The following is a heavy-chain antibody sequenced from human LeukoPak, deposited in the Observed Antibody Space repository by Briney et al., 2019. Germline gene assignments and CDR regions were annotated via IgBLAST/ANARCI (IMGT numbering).Heavy chain of an antibody. CDR3: AKGVLGAGSLLEYFQH. CDR2: ITTDGSGA. V-gene: IGHV3-23*01. J-gene: IGHJ1*01. D-gene: IGHD3-10*01. Sequence: GGSLRLSCAASGFAFRNYDMTWVRQAPGRGLEWVSGITTDGSGAYYADSVKGRFTVSRDNSKNTVFLQMNSLRGEGAAIYYCAKGVLGAGSLLEYFQHWGQGTLVTVSS. CDR1: GFAFRNYD.